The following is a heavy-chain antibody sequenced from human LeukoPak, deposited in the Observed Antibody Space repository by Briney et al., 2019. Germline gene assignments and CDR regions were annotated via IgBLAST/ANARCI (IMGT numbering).Heavy chain of an antibody. Sequence: GASVKVSCKASVYTFTSYSMHWVRQAPGQGLEWMGIINPSGGTRSYAQKFQGRVTMTRDTSTSTVYMELSSLRSEDTAVYYCARVPFFVVGPLLDAFYIWGQGTMVTVSS. V-gene: IGHV1-46*01. D-gene: IGHD2/OR15-2a*01. J-gene: IGHJ3*02. CDR2: INPSGGTR. CDR1: VYTFTSYS. CDR3: ARVPFFVVGPLLDAFYI.